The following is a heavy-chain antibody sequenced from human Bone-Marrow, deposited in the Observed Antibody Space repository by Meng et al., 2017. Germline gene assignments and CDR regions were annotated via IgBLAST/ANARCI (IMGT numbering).Heavy chain of an antibody. CDR1: GYTFTSHY. Sequence: ASVKVSCKASGYTFTSHYMHWMRQAPGQGLEWMGIINPTGGNTNYALKFQGRVTMTRDTSTSTVYMELSSLRSEDTAVYYCARDGYSSGWYTGGYYWNGMDVWGQGTTVTVSS. CDR3: ARDGYSSGWYTGGYYWNGMDV. J-gene: IGHJ6*02. V-gene: IGHV1-46*01. CDR2: INPTGGNT. D-gene: IGHD6-19*01.